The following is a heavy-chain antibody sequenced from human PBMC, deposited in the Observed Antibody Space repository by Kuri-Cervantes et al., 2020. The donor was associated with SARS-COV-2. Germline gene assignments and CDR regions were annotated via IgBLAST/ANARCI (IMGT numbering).Heavy chain of an antibody. Sequence: SVKVSCKASGYSFTYRRLHWVRQAPGQALEWVGLITPFNGNTDHAQKFQDRVTITGDKSMNTAYMELSSLRSEDTAVYYCARVHNWNYEGYAFDIWGQGTMVTVSS. J-gene: IGHJ3*02. CDR2: ITPFNGNT. V-gene: IGHV1-45*02. CDR3: ARVHNWNYEGYAFDI. D-gene: IGHD1-7*01. CDR1: GYSFTYRR.